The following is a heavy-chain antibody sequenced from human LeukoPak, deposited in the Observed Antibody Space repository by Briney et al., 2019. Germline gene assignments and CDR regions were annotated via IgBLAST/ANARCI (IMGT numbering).Heavy chain of an antibody. J-gene: IGHJ4*02. Sequence: PGGSLRLSCAVSGFTFTNYAMSWVRQAPGKGLEWVSAVSGTGGSTYYADSVKGRFTISRDNSKNTLYLQMDSLRAEDTAVYYCARDGGDGGGYALDYWGQGTPVTVSS. CDR2: VSGTGGST. CDR3: ARDGGDGGGYALDY. CDR1: GFTFTNYA. V-gene: IGHV3-23*01. D-gene: IGHD3-22*01.